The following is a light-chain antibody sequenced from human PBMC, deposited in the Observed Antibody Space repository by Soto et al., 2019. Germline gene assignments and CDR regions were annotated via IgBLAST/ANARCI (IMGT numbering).Light chain of an antibody. V-gene: IGKV3-15*01. CDR1: QSVSSN. CDR2: GAS. Sequence: EIVMTQSPATLSVSPGEGVTLSCRASQSVSSNLAWYQQKPGQAPRLLIYGASTRATGVPARFSGSGSGTEFTRTISSLQSQDFAVYYCQQYNSWPPYTFGQGIKLEIK. J-gene: IGKJ2*01. CDR3: QQYNSWPPYT.